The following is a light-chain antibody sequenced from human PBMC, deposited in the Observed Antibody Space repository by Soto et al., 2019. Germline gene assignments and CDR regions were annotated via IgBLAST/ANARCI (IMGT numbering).Light chain of an antibody. CDR2: DTS. Sequence: QAVVTQEPSLTVSPGGTVTLTCGSSTGAVTSGHYPYWFQQKPGQAPRTLIYDTSNKHSWTPALFSGSLLGGIAALTLSGAQPEDEDEYYCLLSYSGARPVFGGGTKLTVL. V-gene: IGLV7-46*01. J-gene: IGLJ2*01. CDR1: TGAVTSGHY. CDR3: LLSYSGARPV.